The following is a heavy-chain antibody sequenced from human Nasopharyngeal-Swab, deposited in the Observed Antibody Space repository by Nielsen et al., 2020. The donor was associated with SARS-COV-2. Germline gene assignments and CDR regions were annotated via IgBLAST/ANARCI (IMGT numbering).Heavy chain of an antibody. CDR3: AREDYNTHYVYFQY. Sequence: GESLKISCEVSGFSVSYNYMSWVRQPPGKGLEWVAVIYSRGETHYTDSVKGRFTISRDNSKNTLYLQMNSLRAEDTAVYYCAREDYNTHYVYFQYWGQGTLVTVSS. V-gene: IGHV3-53*01. CDR1: GFSVSYNY. J-gene: IGHJ1*01. CDR2: IYSRGET. D-gene: IGHD3-9*01.